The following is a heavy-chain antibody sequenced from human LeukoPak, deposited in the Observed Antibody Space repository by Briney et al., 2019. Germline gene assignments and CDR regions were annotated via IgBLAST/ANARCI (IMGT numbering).Heavy chain of an antibody. V-gene: IGHV1-2*02. D-gene: IGHD5-24*01. CDR2: INPNSGGT. CDR3: ARGREMATSLIDP. J-gene: IGHJ5*02. CDR1: GYTFSGYF. Sequence: GASVKVSCKASGYTFSGYFMHWVRQAPGQGLEWMGWINPNSGGTNYAQKFQGRVTMTRDTSISTAYMELSRLRSDDTAVYFCARGREMATSLIDPWGQGTLVTVSS.